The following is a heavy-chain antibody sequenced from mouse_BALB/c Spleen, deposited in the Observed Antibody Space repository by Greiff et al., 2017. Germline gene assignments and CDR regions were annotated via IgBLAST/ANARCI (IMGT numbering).Heavy chain of an antibody. CDR1: GFTFSNYW. V-gene: IGHV6-6*02. CDR2: IRLKSNNYAT. J-gene: IGHJ2*01. D-gene: IGHD2-4*01. CDR3: TRSYMITTYYFDY. Sequence: EVKLLESGGGLVQPGGSMKLSCVASGFTFSNYWMNWVRQSPEKGLEWVAEIRLKSNNYATHYAESVKGRFTISRDDSKSSVYLQMNNLRAEDTGIYYCTRSYMITTYYFDYWGQGTTLTVSS.